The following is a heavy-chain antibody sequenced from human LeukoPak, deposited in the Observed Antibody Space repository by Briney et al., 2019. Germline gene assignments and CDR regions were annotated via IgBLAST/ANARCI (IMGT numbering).Heavy chain of an antibody. D-gene: IGHD3-3*01. CDR3: AKTLRDLEWLTGELDV. CDR1: GFSFDNYA. CDR2: IGGSGSDT. Sequence: GGSLRLSCAASGFSFDNYAMSWVRQTPGKGLEWVSAIGGSGSDTSYTDSVKGRFTISRDNSKSTLYLQMNSLRAEDTAVYHCAKTLRDLEWLTGELDVWGQGTAVTVYS. V-gene: IGHV3-23*01. J-gene: IGHJ6*02.